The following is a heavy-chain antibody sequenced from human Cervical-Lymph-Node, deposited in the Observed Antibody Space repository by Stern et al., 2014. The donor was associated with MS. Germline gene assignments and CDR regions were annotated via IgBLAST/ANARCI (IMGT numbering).Heavy chain of an antibody. CDR3: ARRMPPDY. Sequence: EVQLVQSGAEVRKPGESLKISCKASGYTFTDYWIGWVRQMPGKGLEWMGIIYPRDSDIKYSPSFQGQVTISADRSISTAYLQWSSLRASDTAIYYCARRMPPDYWGQGTLVTVSS. V-gene: IGHV5-51*03. D-gene: IGHD2-2*01. CDR1: GYTFTDYW. CDR2: IYPRDSDI. J-gene: IGHJ4*02.